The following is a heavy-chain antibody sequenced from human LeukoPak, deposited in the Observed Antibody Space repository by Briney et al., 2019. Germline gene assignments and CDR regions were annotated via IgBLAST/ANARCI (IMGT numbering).Heavy chain of an antibody. V-gene: IGHV4-59*02. D-gene: IGHD6-19*01. J-gene: IGHJ4*02. Sequence: SETLSLTCTVSGGSVSSWYWSWIRQPPGKGLEWIGYIYDSGNTKYNPSLKSRVTISIDTPKNQFSLKLTSVTAADTATYYCAREASLMGYASGLGFNYWGQGILVTVSS. CDR1: GGSVSSWY. CDR3: AREASLMGYASGLGFNY. CDR2: IYDSGNT.